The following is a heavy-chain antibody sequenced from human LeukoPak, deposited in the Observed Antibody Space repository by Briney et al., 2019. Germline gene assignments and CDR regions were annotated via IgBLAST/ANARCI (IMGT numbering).Heavy chain of an antibody. D-gene: IGHD3-10*01. CDR3: ARGGGFSFPPDY. CDR1: GGSISSYY. J-gene: IGHJ4*02. Sequence: TSETLSLTCTVSGGSISSYYWSWIRQPPGKGLEWIGEINHSGSANYNPSLKSRATISVDTSKNQFSLKLSSVTAADTAVYYCARGGGFSFPPDYWGQGTLVTVSS. CDR2: INHSGSA. V-gene: IGHV4-34*01.